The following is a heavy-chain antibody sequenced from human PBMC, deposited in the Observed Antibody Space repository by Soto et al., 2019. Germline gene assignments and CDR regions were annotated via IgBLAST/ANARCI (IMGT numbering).Heavy chain of an antibody. CDR2: IYYSGST. Sequence: QLQLQESGPGLVKPSETLSLTCTVSGGSISSSSYYWGWIRQPPGKGLEWIGSIYYSGSTYYNPSLQSRLTISVDTSQHPCSLTLSSVTAADTAVYYGATVWFGESQHWGQGTLVTVSS. D-gene: IGHD3-10*01. V-gene: IGHV4-39*01. CDR3: ATVWFGESQH. CDR1: GGSISSSSYY. J-gene: IGHJ1*01.